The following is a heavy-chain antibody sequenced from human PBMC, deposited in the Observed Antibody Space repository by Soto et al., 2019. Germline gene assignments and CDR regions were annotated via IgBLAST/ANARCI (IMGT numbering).Heavy chain of an antibody. CDR3: ATMNGYFEY. CDR1: VFRFSSYS. CDR2: ITATGDRT. Sequence: PVGSLRLSCAYSVFRFSSYSMSWVRQTPGKWLEWVAAITATGDRTYYADSVTGRFTISRDNSKKTHYLQMTSLRAEDTAMYYCATMNGYFEYWGQGTPVIVSS. D-gene: IGHD3-22*01. V-gene: IGHV3-23*01. J-gene: IGHJ4*02.